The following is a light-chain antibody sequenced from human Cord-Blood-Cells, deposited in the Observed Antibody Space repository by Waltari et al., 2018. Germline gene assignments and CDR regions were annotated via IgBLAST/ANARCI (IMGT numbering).Light chain of an antibody. J-gene: IGLJ2*01. CDR3: NSRDSSGNHVV. CDR2: GKN. CDR1: SLRSYY. Sequence: SSELTQDLAVSVALGQTVRITCQGDSLRSYYASWYQQKPGQAPVLVSYGKNNRPSGIPDRFSGSSSGNTASLTITGAQAEDEADYYCNSRDSSGNHVVFGGGTKLTVL. V-gene: IGLV3-19*01.